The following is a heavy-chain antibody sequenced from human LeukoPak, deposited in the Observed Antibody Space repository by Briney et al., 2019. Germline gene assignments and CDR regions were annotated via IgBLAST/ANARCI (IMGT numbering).Heavy chain of an antibody. J-gene: IGHJ5*02. CDR3: ARGLYSDSSWWFDP. D-gene: IGHD6-6*01. Sequence: SETLSLTXTVSGGSIYSYYWNWLRQPPGKGLEGIGYFYFSGSTNYNPSLKSRVTISLDTSKNRFSLKLSSVTAADTAVYYCARGLYSDSSWWFDPWGQGTLVTVSS. CDR1: GGSIYSYY. V-gene: IGHV4-59*01. CDR2: FYFSGST.